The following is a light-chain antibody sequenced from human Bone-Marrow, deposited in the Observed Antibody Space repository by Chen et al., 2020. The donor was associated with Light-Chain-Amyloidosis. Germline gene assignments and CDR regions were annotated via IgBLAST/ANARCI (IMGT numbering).Light chain of an antibody. CDR3: QSADSSGTYEVI. CDR2: RDT. CDR1: DLPTKY. J-gene: IGLJ2*01. V-gene: IGLV3-25*03. Sequence: SYELTQPPSVSVSPGQTARITCSGDDLPTKYAYWYQQKPGQDPVLVIHRDTERPSGISERFSGSSSGTTATLTISVVQAEDEADYHCQSADSSGTYEVIFGGGTKLTVL.